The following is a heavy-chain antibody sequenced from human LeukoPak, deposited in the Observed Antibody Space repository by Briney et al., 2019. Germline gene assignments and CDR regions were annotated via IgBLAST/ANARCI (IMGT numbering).Heavy chain of an antibody. D-gene: IGHD6-13*01. J-gene: IGHJ5*02. CDR2: INHSGST. CDR3: ARAGGSSWYTWFDP. Sequence: SETLSLTCAVYGGSFSGYYWSWIRQPPGKGLEWIGEINHSGSTNYNPSLKSRVTISVDRSKNQFSLKLSSVTAADTAVYYCARAGGSSWYTWFDPWGQGTLVTVSS. V-gene: IGHV4-34*01. CDR1: GGSFSGYY.